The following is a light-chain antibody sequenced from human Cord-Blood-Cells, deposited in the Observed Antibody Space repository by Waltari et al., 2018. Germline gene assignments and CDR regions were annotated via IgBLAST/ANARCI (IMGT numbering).Light chain of an antibody. CDR1: SSDVGGYHY. V-gene: IGLV2-14*01. J-gene: IGLJ3*02. CDR3: SSYTSSSTPWV. CDR2: EVS. Sequence: QSALTQPASVSGSPGQSITISCTGTSSDVGGYHYVSWYQQHPGKAPKLMIYEVSNRPAGVSNRCSGSKSGNTASLTISGLQAEDEADYYCSSYTSSSTPWVFGGGTKLTVL.